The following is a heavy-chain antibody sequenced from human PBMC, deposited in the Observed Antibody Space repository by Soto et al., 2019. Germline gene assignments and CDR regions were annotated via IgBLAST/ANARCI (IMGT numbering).Heavy chain of an antibody. Sequence: ASVKVSCKASGYTFTSYGISWVRQAPGQGLEWMGWISAYNGNTNYAQKLQGRVTMTTDTSTSTAYMELRSLRSDDTAVYYCVGSSSLKYYFDYWGQGTLVTVSS. J-gene: IGHJ4*02. V-gene: IGHV1-18*01. CDR1: GYTFTSYG. CDR2: ISAYNGNT. CDR3: VGSSSLKYYFDY. D-gene: IGHD1-26*01.